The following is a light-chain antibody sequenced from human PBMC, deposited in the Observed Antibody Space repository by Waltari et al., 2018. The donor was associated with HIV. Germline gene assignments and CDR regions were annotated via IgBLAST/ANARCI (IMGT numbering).Light chain of an antibody. Sequence: QSALTQPASVSGSPGQSIDISCAGSDSDIGSYHLLSWFQQHPGKVPKVVIYEGTRRPSDVSDRFSGSRSGTSASLTSSGLQAEDEADYFCYTYAGSGTFVFGTGTRVTVL. CDR1: DSDIGSYHL. CDR2: EGT. V-gene: IGLV2-23*01. CDR3: YTYAGSGTFV. J-gene: IGLJ1*01.